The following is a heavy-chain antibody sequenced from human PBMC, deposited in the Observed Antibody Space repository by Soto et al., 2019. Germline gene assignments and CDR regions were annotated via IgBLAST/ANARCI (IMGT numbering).Heavy chain of an antibody. J-gene: IGHJ6*02. CDR2: ISYDGSNK. V-gene: IGHV3-30*18. CDR3: AKNYGDYYYYGMDV. CDR1: GFTFSSYG. D-gene: IGHD4-17*01. Sequence: GGSLRLSCAASGFTFSSYGMHWVRQAPGKGLEWVAVISYDGSNKYYADSVKGRFSISRDNSKNTLYLQMNSLRAEDTAVYYCAKNYGDYYYYGMDVWGQGTTVTVSS.